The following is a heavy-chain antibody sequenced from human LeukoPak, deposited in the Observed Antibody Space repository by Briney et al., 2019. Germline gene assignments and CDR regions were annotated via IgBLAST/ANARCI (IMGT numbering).Heavy chain of an antibody. CDR2: IIPIFGTA. V-gene: IGHV1-69*06. D-gene: IGHD4-17*01. CDR3: AREGVHDYGDYGGIFDY. J-gene: IGHJ4*02. Sequence: GASVKVSCKASRGTFSSYAISWVRQAPGQGLEWMGGIIPIFGTANYAQKFQGRVTITADKSTSTAYMELSSLRSEDTAVYYCAREGVHDYGDYGGIFDYWGQGTLVTVSS. CDR1: RGTFSSYA.